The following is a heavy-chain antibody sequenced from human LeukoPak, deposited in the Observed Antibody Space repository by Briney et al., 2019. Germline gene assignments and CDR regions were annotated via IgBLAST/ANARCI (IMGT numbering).Heavy chain of an antibody. CDR1: GGSLDPYY. Sequence: SSETLSLTCSVSGGSLDPYYWSWIRQPPGKGLEWIGHFFYSGSTNYNPSFNSRVIISIDTAKNQISLSLSSVIAADTAVYYCARDRDEGFDLWGRGTLVTVSS. V-gene: IGHV4-59*12. CDR3: ARDRDEGFDL. J-gene: IGHJ2*01. CDR2: FFYSGST.